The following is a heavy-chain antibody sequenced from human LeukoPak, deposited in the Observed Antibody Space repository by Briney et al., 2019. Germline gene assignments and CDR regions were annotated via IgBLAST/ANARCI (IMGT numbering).Heavy chain of an antibody. V-gene: IGHV3-23*01. CDR3: AKELAPNYYYGMDV. CDR1: GFTFSSYA. D-gene: IGHD3-3*02. CDR2: ISGSGGIT. Sequence: PGGSLRLSCAASGFTFSSYAMSWVRQAPGKGLEWVSAISGSGGITYYADSVKGRFTISRDNSKNTLYLQMDSLRADDTAVYYCAKELAPNYYYGMDVWGQGTTVTVSS. J-gene: IGHJ6*02.